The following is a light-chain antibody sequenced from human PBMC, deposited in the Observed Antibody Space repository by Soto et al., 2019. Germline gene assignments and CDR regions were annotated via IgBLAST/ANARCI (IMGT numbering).Light chain of an antibody. J-gene: IGKJ4*01. CDR1: QSVSSVH. CDR3: RQYGRSLEFA. Sequence: EIVLTQSPGALSLSPGERATLSCRASQSVSSVHLSWYQQKRGQAPRLLVYGISSRATGIPDRFRGSGSLTDFTLTISRLDPEDFAVYYCRQYGRSLEFAVGGGTKVDIK. V-gene: IGKV3-20*01. CDR2: GIS.